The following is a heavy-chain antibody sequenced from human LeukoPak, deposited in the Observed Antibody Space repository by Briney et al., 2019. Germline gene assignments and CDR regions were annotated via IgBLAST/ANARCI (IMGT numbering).Heavy chain of an antibody. V-gene: IGHV1-2*06. CDR1: GYTFAGYY. J-gene: IGHJ5*02. Sequence: GASVRVSRTASGYTFAGYYMHCVRQAPGQGLEWMGRINSNSGGTNYAQKCKGRVTMTRDTSISTAYMELSRLRSDDTAVYYCARDLSTTGTTCWFDPWGQGTLVTVSS. CDR3: ARDLSTTGTTCWFDP. CDR2: INSNSGGT. D-gene: IGHD1-1*01.